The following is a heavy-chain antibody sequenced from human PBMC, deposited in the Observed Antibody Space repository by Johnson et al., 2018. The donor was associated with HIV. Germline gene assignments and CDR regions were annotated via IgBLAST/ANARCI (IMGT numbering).Heavy chain of an antibody. D-gene: IGHD1-26*01. CDR3: ARDWEGYAFDI. J-gene: IGHJ3*02. CDR2: LYSGGST. CDR1: GFTFRNYG. Sequence: QVQLVESGGGVVQAGRSLRLSCAASGFTFRNYGMHWVRQAPGKGLEWVAVLYSGGSTYYADSVKGPFTISRDNSKNTLDLQMNRLRAQDTAVYYCARDWEGYAFDIWGQGTMVTVSS. V-gene: IGHV3-NL1*01.